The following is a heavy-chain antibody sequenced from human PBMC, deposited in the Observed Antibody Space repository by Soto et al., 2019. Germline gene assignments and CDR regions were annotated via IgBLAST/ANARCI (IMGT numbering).Heavy chain of an antibody. CDR1: GFTFDGYA. J-gene: IGHJ4*02. D-gene: IGHD3-10*01. V-gene: IGHV3-9*01. Sequence: GGSLRLSCAASGFTFDGYAMHWVRQVPGKGLEWVSGISWNSVILGYADSVKGRFTISRDNTKNTLYLQMNSLRSEDTALYFCAKRGSCVQYYFDYWGQGTLVTVSS. CDR3: AKRGSCVQYYFDY. CDR2: ISWNSVIL.